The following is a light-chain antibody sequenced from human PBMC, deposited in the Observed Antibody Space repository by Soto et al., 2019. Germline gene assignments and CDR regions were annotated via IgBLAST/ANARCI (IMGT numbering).Light chain of an antibody. CDR1: LSVSRN. Sequence: EIVMTQSAATLSVSPGERATLSCRASLSVSRNLAWYQQKPGQAPRLLIFDASTRATGIPARFSGSGSGTEFTLTITSLQSEDFAVYYCQQYNAWPRTFGQGTKVEIK. CDR2: DAS. J-gene: IGKJ1*01. CDR3: QQYNAWPRT. V-gene: IGKV3-15*01.